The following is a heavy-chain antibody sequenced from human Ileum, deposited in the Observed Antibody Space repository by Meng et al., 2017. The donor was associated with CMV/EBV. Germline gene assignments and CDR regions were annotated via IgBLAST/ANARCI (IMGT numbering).Heavy chain of an antibody. J-gene: IGHJ4*02. CDR2: VYSSGST. CDR1: CGSISGYY. D-gene: IGHD2-2*01. V-gene: IGHV4-4*07. Sequence: QLQLQESGPGLVKPSGTLFITCTVSCGSISGYYWSWIRQPATKGLEWIGRVYSSGSTDYNPSLQSRVTMSVDTSKNQFSLKLSSVTAADTAVYYCARGSSSWAFDYWGQGTLVTVSS. CDR3: ARGSSSWAFDY.